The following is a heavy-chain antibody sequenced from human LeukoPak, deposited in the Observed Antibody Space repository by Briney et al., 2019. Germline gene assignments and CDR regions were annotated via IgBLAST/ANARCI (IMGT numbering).Heavy chain of an antibody. Sequence: GASLKLSCKPAVSPFTRSYLHWARQPPGQGLKWMGCINPSSGGTNYAQKFQGRLTMTSDTSTRIAYTELSSLATDDAAAYYCARGRQGGFLYGMDVWGQGTTVTVAS. CDR2: INPSSGGT. CDR3: ARGRQGGFLYGMDV. J-gene: IGHJ6*02. D-gene: IGHD3-16*01. CDR1: VSPFTRSY. V-gene: IGHV1-2*02.